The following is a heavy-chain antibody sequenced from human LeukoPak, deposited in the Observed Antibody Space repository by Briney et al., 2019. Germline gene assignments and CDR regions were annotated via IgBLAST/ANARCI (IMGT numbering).Heavy chain of an antibody. D-gene: IGHD2-15*01. CDR2: IYHSGST. CDR1: GYSISSGYY. Sequence: SETLSLTCTVSGYSISSGYYWGWIRQPPGKGLEWIGSIYHSGSTYYNPSLKSRVTISVDTSKNQFSLKLSSVTAADTAVYYCARAGCSGGSCCSEYYYHGMDVWGQGTTVTVSS. V-gene: IGHV4-38-2*02. J-gene: IGHJ6*02. CDR3: ARAGCSGGSCCSEYYYHGMDV.